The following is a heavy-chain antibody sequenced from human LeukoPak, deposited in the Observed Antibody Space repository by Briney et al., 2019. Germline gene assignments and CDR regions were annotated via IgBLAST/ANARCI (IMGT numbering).Heavy chain of an antibody. CDR2: INPSGGST. Sequence: ASVKVSCKASGYTFTSYYMHWVRQAPGQGLRWLEKINPSGGSTSYAQKFQGRVTMTRNTSISTAYMELSSLRAEDTAVYYCAREYYYDSQWAFDIWGQGTMVTVSS. CDR3: AREYYYDSQWAFDI. CDR1: GYTFTSYY. J-gene: IGHJ3*02. D-gene: IGHD3-22*01. V-gene: IGHV1-46*01.